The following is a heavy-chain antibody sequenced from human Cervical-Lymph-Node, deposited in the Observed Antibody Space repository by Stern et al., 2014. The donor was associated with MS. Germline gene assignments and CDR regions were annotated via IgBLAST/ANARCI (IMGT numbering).Heavy chain of an antibody. D-gene: IGHD6-13*01. V-gene: IGHV1-2*06. CDR3: ARADGSSWGSFDY. CDR1: GYTFTGHY. J-gene: IGHJ4*02. CDR2: IKPSTGDT. Sequence: QVQLVQSGAEVTKPGASVRVSCKASGYTFTGHYIHWVRQAPGQGLEWMGRIKPSTGDTNSAQKFQGRVTMTRDPSITTAYLDLSSPTSDDTAIYYCARADGSSWGSFDYWGQGTLITVSS.